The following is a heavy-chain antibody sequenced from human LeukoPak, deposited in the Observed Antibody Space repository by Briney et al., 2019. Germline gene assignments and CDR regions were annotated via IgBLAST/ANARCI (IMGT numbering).Heavy chain of an antibody. CDR2: ISGGGDST. V-gene: IGHV3-23*01. CDR3: AKRGSSETRWYPFDY. J-gene: IGHJ4*02. Sequence: GGSLRLSCVGSGFIFGKYAMTWVRQAPGKGLEWVSTISGGGDSTWNADSVKGRFTVSRDNSKNTLYLQMSSLRVEDTAVYYCAKRGSSETRWYPFDYWGQGTLVTVSS. CDR1: GFIFGKYA. D-gene: IGHD2-15*01.